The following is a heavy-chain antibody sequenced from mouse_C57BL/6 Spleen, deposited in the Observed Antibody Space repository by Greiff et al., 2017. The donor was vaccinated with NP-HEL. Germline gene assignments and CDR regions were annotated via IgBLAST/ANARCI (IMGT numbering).Heavy chain of an antibody. J-gene: IGHJ3*01. CDR3: ANYDYDEGAWFAY. Sequence: VQLVESGPELVKPGASVKISCKASGYAFSSSWMNWVKQRPGKGLEWIGRIYPGDGDTNYNGKFKGKATLTADKSSSTAYMQLSSLTSEDSAVYFCANYDYDEGAWFAYWGQGTLVTVSA. D-gene: IGHD2-4*01. CDR1: GYAFSSSW. CDR2: IYPGDGDT. V-gene: IGHV1-82*01.